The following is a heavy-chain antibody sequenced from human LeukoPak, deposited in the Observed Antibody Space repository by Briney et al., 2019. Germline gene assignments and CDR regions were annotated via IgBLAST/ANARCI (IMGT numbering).Heavy chain of an antibody. CDR1: GGTFSSYA. CDR2: IIPIFGTA. D-gene: IGHD5-24*01. V-gene: IGHV1-69*05. J-gene: IGHJ3*02. Sequence: SVKVSCKASGGTFSSYAISWVRQAPGQGLEWMGRIIPIFGTANYAQKFQGRVTITTDESTSTAYMELSSLRSEDTAVYYCGRQRQRDGYNRGIAFDIWGQGTMVTVSS. CDR3: GRQRQRDGYNRGIAFDI.